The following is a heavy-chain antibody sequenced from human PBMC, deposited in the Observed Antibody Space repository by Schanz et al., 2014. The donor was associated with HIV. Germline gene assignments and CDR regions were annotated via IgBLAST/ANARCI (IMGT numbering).Heavy chain of an antibody. D-gene: IGHD1-1*01. CDR2: VWYDGSNK. CDR1: GFTFSSYG. V-gene: IGHV3-33*01. J-gene: IGHJ4*02. Sequence: QVQLVESGGGVVQPGRSLRLSCAASGFTFSSYGMHWVRQAPGKGLEWVALVWYDGSNKYYVDSVKGRFTISRDNSKNTLHLQMNSLRAEDTAVYFCARDGYNSLSRKDYYFDYWGQGTLVTVSS. CDR3: ARDGYNSLSRKDYYFDY.